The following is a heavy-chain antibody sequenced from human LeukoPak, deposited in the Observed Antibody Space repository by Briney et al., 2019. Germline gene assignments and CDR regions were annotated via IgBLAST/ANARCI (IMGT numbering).Heavy chain of an antibody. D-gene: IGHD2-15*01. CDR1: GGSISSSNW. V-gene: IGHV4-4*02. CDR3: ARSTLGYCSGGSCYSEYYYYYYYMDV. CDR2: IYHSGST. Sequence: SETLSLTCAVSGGSISSSNWWSWVRQPPGKGLEWIGEIYHSGSTNYNPSLKSRVTISVDKSKNQFSLKLSSVTAADTAVYYCARSTLGYCSGGSCYSEYYYYYYYMDVWGKGTTVTISS. J-gene: IGHJ6*03.